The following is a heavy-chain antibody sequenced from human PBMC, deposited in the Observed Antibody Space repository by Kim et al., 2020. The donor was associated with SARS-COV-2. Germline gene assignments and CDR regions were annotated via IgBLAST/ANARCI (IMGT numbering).Heavy chain of an antibody. CDR2: IYSGDSDT. CDR1: GYSFTSYW. D-gene: IGHD3-10*01. Sequence: GESLKISCKGSGYSFTSYWIGWVRQMPGKGLEWMGIIYSGDSDTRYSPSLQGQVTISDDKSISTAYLQWRSLKASDTAMYYCARRAVRRVRTNWFDPWGHGTLVTVSS. V-gene: IGHV5-51*01. J-gene: IGHJ5*02. CDR3: ARRAVRRVRTNWFDP.